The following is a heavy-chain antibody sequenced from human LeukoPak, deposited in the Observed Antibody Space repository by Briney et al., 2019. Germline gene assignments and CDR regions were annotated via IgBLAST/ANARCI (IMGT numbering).Heavy chain of an antibody. D-gene: IGHD6-19*01. CDR3: ARDGHATVAVNFDY. V-gene: IGHV3-7*01. Sequence: GGSLRLSCAVSGFTFSSYWMSRVRQAPGKGLEWVANIKQDGSDKYYVDSVKGRFTISRDNAKNSLYLEMNSLRVEDTAVYYCARDGHATVAVNFDYWGQGTLVTVSS. CDR2: IKQDGSDK. J-gene: IGHJ4*02. CDR1: GFTFSSYW.